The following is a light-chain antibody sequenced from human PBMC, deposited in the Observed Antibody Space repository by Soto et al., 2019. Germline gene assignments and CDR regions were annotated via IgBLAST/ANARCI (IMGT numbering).Light chain of an antibody. V-gene: IGKV2-28*01. CDR3: QQYYTLPVT. J-gene: IGKJ4*01. CDR1: QSLLHSNGYNY. CDR2: LGS. Sequence: DVVMTESPLSLPVTPGEPASISCRSSQSLLHSNGYNYLDWYMQKRGQSPQLXIYLGSNRSSGVPDRFSGSGSGTDFTLTISSLQAEDVATYFCQQYYTLPVTFGGGTKVDI.